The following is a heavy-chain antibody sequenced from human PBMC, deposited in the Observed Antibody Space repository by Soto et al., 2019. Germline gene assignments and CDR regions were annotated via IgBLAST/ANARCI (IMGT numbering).Heavy chain of an antibody. J-gene: IGHJ5*02. CDR3: ARMATFGSLNWFDP. Sequence: GASVKVSCKASGYSFTNNDVTWVRQATGQGREWMGWMNPGSGDTGYAQKFQGRVTMTRDISIATAYMELSSLRSDDTAIYYCARMATFGSLNWFDPWGQGTLVTVSS. V-gene: IGHV1-8*01. CDR1: GYSFTNND. D-gene: IGHD3-16*01. CDR2: MNPGSGDT.